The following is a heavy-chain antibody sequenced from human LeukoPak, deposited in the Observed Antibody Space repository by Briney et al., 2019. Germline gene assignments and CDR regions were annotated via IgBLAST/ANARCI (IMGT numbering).Heavy chain of an antibody. CDR2: ISPGDTTI. Sequence: GGSLRLSCAASGFTFSDYYMNWIRQAPGKGLEWVSYISPGDTTIYNADSVKGRFTISRDNTKNSLYLQMNSLRAEDTAVYYCARAWGHGDYWGQGTLVTVSS. D-gene: IGHD7-27*01. J-gene: IGHJ4*02. CDR1: GFTFSDYY. CDR3: ARAWGHGDY. V-gene: IGHV3-11*01.